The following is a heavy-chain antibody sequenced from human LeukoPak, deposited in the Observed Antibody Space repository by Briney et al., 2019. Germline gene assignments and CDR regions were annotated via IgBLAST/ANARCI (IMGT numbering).Heavy chain of an antibody. D-gene: IGHD5-24*01. CDR2: ISCNSGSI. J-gene: IGHJ4*02. Sequence: GRSLRLSCAASGFTFDDYAMHWARQAPGKGLEWVSGISCNSGSIGYADSVKGRFTISRDNAKTSLYLQMNSLRAEDTALYYCAKDLGPGSMATSPGFDYWGQGTLVTVSS. CDR3: AKDLGPGSMATSPGFDY. CDR1: GFTFDDYA. V-gene: IGHV3-9*01.